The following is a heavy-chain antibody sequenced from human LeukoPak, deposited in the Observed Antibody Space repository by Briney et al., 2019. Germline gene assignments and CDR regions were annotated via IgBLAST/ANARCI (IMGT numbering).Heavy chain of an antibody. V-gene: IGHV3-74*01. D-gene: IGHD3-22*01. J-gene: IGHJ5*02. CDR1: GFTFSGST. CDR2: INSDGINT. Sequence: GGSLRLSCAASGFTFSGSTMNWVRQAPGKGLVWVSRINSDGINTTYADSVKGRFTISRDNAKNTLNLQMNSLRAEDTAVYYCARDLGQYYDTSDNWFDPWGQGTLVTVPS. CDR3: ARDLGQYYDTSDNWFDP.